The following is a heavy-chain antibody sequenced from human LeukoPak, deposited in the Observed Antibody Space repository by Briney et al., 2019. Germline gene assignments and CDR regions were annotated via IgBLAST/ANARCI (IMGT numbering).Heavy chain of an antibody. V-gene: IGHV1-18*01. CDR2: ISAYNGNT. CDR1: GYTFTSYG. D-gene: IGHD2-2*01. J-gene: IGHJ6*04. Sequence: ASVKVSCKASGYTFTSYGISWVRQAPGQGLEWMGWISAYNGNTNYAQKLQGRVTMTTDTSTSTAYMELRSLRSDDTAVYYCARGGAYQLLSLSVMDVWGKGTTVTISS. CDR3: ARGGAYQLLSLSVMDV.